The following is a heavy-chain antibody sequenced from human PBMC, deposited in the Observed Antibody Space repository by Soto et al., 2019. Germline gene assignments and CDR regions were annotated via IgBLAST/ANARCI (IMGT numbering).Heavy chain of an antibody. Sequence: EVQLVESGGGLVKPGGSLRLSCAASGFTFSSYSMNWVRQAPGKGLEWVSSISSSSSYIYYADSVKGRFTISRDNAKNSLYLQMNSLRAEDTAVYYCARDLYGSGRQYYYYGMDVWGQGTTVTVSS. CDR1: GFTFSSYS. J-gene: IGHJ6*02. CDR3: ARDLYGSGRQYYYYGMDV. V-gene: IGHV3-21*01. D-gene: IGHD3-10*01. CDR2: ISSSSSYI.